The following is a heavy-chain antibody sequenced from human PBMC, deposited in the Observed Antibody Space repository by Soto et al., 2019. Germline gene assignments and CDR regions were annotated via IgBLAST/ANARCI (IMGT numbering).Heavy chain of an antibody. J-gene: IGHJ4*02. CDR2: IGDGGGTT. CDR1: GFTFSNCA. D-gene: IGHD2-8*01. Sequence: EVHLLESGGGLVQPGGSLRLSFAASGFTFSNCAMNWVRQAPGKGLEWVSGIGDGGGTTYYADSVKGRFTISRDNSKNTLFLQMNSLRAEDTAVDYCAKGRGPRTNSETFFEYWGQGTLVTVSS. V-gene: IGHV3-23*01. CDR3: AKGRGPRTNSETFFEY.